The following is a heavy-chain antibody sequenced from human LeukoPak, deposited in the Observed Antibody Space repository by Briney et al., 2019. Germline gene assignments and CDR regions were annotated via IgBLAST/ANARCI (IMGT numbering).Heavy chain of an antibody. V-gene: IGHV3-48*03. D-gene: IGHD3-22*01. CDR1: GFTFSSYE. CDR3: ARDRGYYDSSGSPGGLDY. Sequence: SLRLSCADSGFTFSSYEMNWVRQAPGKGLEWVSYISSSGSTIYYAGSVKGRFTISRDNAKNSLYLQMNSLRAEDTAVYYCARDRGYYDSSGSPGGLDYWGQGTLVTVSS. J-gene: IGHJ4*02. CDR2: ISSSGSTI.